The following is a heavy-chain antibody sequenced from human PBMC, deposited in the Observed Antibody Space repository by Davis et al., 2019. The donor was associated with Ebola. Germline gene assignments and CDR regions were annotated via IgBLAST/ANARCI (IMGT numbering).Heavy chain of an antibody. D-gene: IGHD2-15*01. CDR2: INPNSGGT. J-gene: IGHJ5*02. CDR3: ARDGGMVAATGWFDP. CDR1: GYTFTGYY. Sequence: AASVKVSCKASGYTFTGYYMHWVRQAPGQGLEWMGWINPNSGGTNYAQKFQGWVTMTRDTSISTAYMELSSLRSEDTAVYYCARDGGMVAATGWFDPWGQGTLVTVSS. V-gene: IGHV1-2*04.